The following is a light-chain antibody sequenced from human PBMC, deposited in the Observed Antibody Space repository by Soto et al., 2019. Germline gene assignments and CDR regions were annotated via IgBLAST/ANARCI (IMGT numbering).Light chain of an antibody. Sequence: DSQMTQSPSSLSASVGDRVTLTCRASQSISSYLNWYQLKPGRPPKILIYFASSLQAGVPSRFSGAGSETAFTLTITDFHPEEFPSYFCLQTDSVPYPFGQGT. V-gene: IGKV1-39*01. J-gene: IGKJ2*01. CDR3: LQTDSVPYP. CDR1: QSISSY. CDR2: FAS.